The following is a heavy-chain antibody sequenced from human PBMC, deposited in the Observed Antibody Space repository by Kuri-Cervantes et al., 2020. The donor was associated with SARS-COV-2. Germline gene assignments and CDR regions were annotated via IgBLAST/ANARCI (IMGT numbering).Heavy chain of an antibody. CDR1: GYTFTSYG. D-gene: IGHD4-17*01. Sequence: ASVKVSCKASGYTFTSYGISWVRQAPGQGLEWMGWISAYNGNTNYAQKLQGRVTMTTDISTSTAYMELRSLRSDDTAVYYCARESLSPYGDYGTIDYWGQGTLVTVSS. J-gene: IGHJ4*02. CDR3: ARESLSPYGDYGTIDY. V-gene: IGHV1-18*01. CDR2: ISAYNGNT.